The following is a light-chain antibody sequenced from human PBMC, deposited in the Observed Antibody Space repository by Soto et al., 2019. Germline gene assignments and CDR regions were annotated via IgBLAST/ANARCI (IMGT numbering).Light chain of an antibody. CDR3: QQYNYWPPFT. CDR2: GAS. J-gene: IGKJ2*01. V-gene: IGKV3-15*01. Sequence: EIVMTQSPATLSVSPGVRATLSCRASQSININLAWYQQKPGQTPRLLIHGASTRATGIPARFSGSGSGTEFTLTISSLQSEDFAVYYCQQYNYWPPFTFGQGTKLEIK. CDR1: QSININ.